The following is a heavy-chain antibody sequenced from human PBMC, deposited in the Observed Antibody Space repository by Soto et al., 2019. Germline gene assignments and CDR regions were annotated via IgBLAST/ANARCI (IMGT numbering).Heavy chain of an antibody. J-gene: IGHJ3*02. D-gene: IGHD6-6*01. CDR2: IGTAGDT. V-gene: IGHV3-13*01. CDR1: GFTFSSYD. CDR3: ARGLLLYSSSSVDAFDI. Sequence: GGSLRLSCAASGFTFSSYDMHWVRQATGKGLEWVSAIGTAGDTYYPGSVKGRFTISRENAKNSLYLQMNSLRAGDTAVYYCARGLLLYSSSSVDAFDIWGQGTMVTVSS.